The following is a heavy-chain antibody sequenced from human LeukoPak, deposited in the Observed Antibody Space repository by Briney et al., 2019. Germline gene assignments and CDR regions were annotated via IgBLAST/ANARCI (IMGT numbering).Heavy chain of an antibody. CDR3: AREDVVLVDAVRYYYYGMDV. D-gene: IGHD2-8*01. J-gene: IGHJ6*02. V-gene: IGHV1-46*01. Sequence: GASVKVSCKASGYNFISYHMHWVRQAPGQGFEWMGIINPSGGSTSYAQKFQDRVTMTRDTSTSTVYMELSSLKSEDTAVYYCAREDVVLVDAVRYYYYGMDVWGQGTTVTVSS. CDR1: GYNFISYH. CDR2: INPSGGST.